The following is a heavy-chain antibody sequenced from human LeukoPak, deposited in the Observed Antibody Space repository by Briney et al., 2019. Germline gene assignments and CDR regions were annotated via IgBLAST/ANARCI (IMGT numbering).Heavy chain of an antibody. V-gene: IGHV4-59*01. D-gene: IGHD3-22*01. CDR2: IYYSGST. CDR3: VSFSHDSDGHTRSDY. Sequence: SETLSLTCTVSGGSISSYYWSWIRQPPGKGLEWIGYIYYSGSTNYNPSLKSRVTISVDTSKNQFSLKLSSVTAADTAVYYCVSFSHDSDGHTRSDYWGQGTLVTVSS. CDR1: GGSISSYY. J-gene: IGHJ4*02.